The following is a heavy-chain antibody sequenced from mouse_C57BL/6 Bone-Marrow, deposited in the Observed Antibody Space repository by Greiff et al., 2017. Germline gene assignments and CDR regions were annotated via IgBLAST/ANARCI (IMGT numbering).Heavy chain of an antibody. D-gene: IGHD2-3*01. J-gene: IGHJ3*01. CDR3: ARGTGYYLAY. Sequence: VQLQQPGAELVKPGASVKLSCKASGYTFTSDWMHWVKQRPGQGLEWIGMIHPNSGSTNYKEKFKSKATLTVDKSSSTAYMQLSSLTYEDAAFYYCARGTGYYLAYWGQGTLVTVSA. CDR1: GYTFTSDW. CDR2: IHPNSGST. V-gene: IGHV1-64*01.